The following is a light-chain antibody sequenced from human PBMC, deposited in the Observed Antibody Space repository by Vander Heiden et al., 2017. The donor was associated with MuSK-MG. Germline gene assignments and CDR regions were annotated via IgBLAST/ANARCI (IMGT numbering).Light chain of an antibody. CDR3: QQLNSYPLT. J-gene: IGKJ4*01. CDR1: QGISSY. CDR2: AAS. Sequence: DIQLTQSPSFLSASVGDRVTITCLASQGISSYLAWYQKKPGKAPKLLIYAASTLQSGVPSRFSGSGSGTEFTLTISRLQPEDFATYYCQQLNSYPLTFGGGTKVEIK. V-gene: IGKV1-9*01.